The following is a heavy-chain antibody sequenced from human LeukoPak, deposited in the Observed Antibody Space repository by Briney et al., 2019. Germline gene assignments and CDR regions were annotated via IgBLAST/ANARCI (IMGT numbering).Heavy chain of an antibody. Sequence: ASVKVSCKASGYTFTGYYMHWVRQAPGQGLEWMGWINPNSGGTNYAQKFQGRVTMTRDTSISTAYVELSRLRSDDTAVYYCALEFSSSSYYFDYWGQGTLVTVSS. J-gene: IGHJ4*02. CDR1: GYTFTGYY. CDR2: INPNSGGT. CDR3: ALEFSSSSYYFDY. V-gene: IGHV1-2*02. D-gene: IGHD6-6*01.